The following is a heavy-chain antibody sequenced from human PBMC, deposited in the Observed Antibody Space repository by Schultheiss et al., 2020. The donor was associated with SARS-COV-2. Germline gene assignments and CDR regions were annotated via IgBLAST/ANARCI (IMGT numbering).Heavy chain of an antibody. CDR3: ARNIAAAALDY. V-gene: IGHV4-59*06. J-gene: IGHJ4*02. CDR2: IYHSGST. Sequence: SETLSLTCSVSGGSMTDFYWSWIRQPAGKGLEWMGYIYHSGSTYYNPSLKSRVTISVDTSKNQFSLKLSSVTAADTAVYYCARNIAAAALDYWGQGTLVTVSS. D-gene: IGHD6-13*01. CDR1: GGSMTDFY.